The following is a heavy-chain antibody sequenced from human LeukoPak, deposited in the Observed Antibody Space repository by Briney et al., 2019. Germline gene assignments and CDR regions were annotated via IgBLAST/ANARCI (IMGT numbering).Heavy chain of an antibody. CDR1: GFTFSSYS. D-gene: IGHD6-13*01. CDR3: ARGPYSSSWYGGYYYGMDV. CDR2: ISSSSSYI. V-gene: IGHV3-21*04. Sequence: GGSLRLSCAASGFTFSSYSMNWVRQAPGKGLEWVSSISSSSSYIYYADSVKGRFTISRDNAKNSLYLQMNSLRSEDTAVYYCARGPYSSSWYGGYYYGMDVWGQGTTVTVSS. J-gene: IGHJ6*02.